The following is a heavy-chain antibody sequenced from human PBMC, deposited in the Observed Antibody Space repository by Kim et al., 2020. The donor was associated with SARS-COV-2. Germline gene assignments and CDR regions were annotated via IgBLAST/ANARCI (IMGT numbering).Heavy chain of an antibody. Sequence: ASVKVSCKASGYTFTGYYMHWVRQAPGQGLEWMGRINPNSGGTNYAQKFQGRVTMTRDTSINTAYMELSRLRSDDTAVYYCARENRSGGYARLIDYWGQGTLVSVSS. CDR3: ARENRSGGYARLIDY. V-gene: IGHV1-2*06. CDR2: INPNSGGT. D-gene: IGHD6-19*01. J-gene: IGHJ4*02. CDR1: GYTFTGYY.